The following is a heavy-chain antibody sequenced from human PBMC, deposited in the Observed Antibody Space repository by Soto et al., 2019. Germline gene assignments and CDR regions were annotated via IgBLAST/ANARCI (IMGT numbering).Heavy chain of an antibody. D-gene: IGHD1-1*01. V-gene: IGHV2-5*02. Sequence: QITLRESGPTRVKPTQTLTLTCIFSGFSLSARPVAVGWIRQPPGKALERLALIYWDDDKRYSPSLMSRLTITKDTSKNQVVLTMTNMDPLDTAIYYCVHRAGIDGNWNGGYFDYWGQGALVTVSS. CDR2: IYWDDDK. CDR3: VHRAGIDGNWNGGYFDY. CDR1: GFSLSARPVA. J-gene: IGHJ4*02.